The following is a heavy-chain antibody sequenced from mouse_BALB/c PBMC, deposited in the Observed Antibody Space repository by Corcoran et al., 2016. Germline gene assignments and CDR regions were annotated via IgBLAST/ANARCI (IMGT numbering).Heavy chain of an antibody. CDR1: GYSITSGYY. J-gene: IGHJ2*01. CDR2: ISYDGSN. CDR3: ATLLRPFDY. V-gene: IGHV3-6*02. Sequence: DAQLQESGPGLVKPSQSLSLTCSVTGYSITSGYYWNWIRQFPGNKLEWMGYISYDGSNNYNPSLKNRFSITRDTSKNQFFLRLNSVTTEDTATYYSATLLRPFDYWGQGTTLTVSS. D-gene: IGHD1-2*01.